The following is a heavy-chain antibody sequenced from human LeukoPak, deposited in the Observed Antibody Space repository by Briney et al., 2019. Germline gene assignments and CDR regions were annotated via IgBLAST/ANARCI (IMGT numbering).Heavy chain of an antibody. CDR2: IYYSGST. CDR1: GGSISSYY. J-gene: IGHJ4*02. D-gene: IGHD6-19*01. CDR3: ARQGSSGWYFDY. Sequence: SETLSLTCTVSGGSISSYYWSWIRQPPGKGLEWIGYIYYSGSTNYNPSLKSRVTISVDTSKNQFSLKLSSVTAADTAVYYCARQGSSGWYFDYWGQGTLVTVSS. V-gene: IGHV4-59*01.